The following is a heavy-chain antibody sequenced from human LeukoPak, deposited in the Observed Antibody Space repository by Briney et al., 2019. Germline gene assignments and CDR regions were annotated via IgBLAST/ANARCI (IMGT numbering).Heavy chain of an antibody. Sequence: TGGSLRLSCAASGFYFANYAMNWVRQAPGKGLEWVSYISSSGSTIYYADSVKGRFTISRDNAKNSLYLQMNSLRAEDTAVYYCAELGITMIGGVWGKGTTVTISS. J-gene: IGHJ6*04. D-gene: IGHD3-10*02. V-gene: IGHV3-48*03. CDR1: GFYFANYA. CDR2: ISSSGSTI. CDR3: AELGITMIGGV.